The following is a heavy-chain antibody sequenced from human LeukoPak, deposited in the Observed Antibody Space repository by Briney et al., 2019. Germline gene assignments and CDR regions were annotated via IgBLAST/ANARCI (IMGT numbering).Heavy chain of an antibody. CDR3: VKGEYCSSTTCYALAFDY. J-gene: IGHJ4*02. V-gene: IGHV3-23*01. CDR1: GFTFSSYE. D-gene: IGHD2-2*01. Sequence: GGSLRLSCAASGFTFSSYEMNWVRQAPGRGLEWVSGLSVSGGTTYYADSVMGRFTISRDNSKNMLYLQMNSLRAEDTAVYYCVKGEYCSSTTCYALAFDYWGQGTLVTVSS. CDR2: LSVSGGTT.